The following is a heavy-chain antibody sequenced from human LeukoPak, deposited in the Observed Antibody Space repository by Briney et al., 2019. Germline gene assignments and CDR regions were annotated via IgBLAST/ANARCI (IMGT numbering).Heavy chain of an antibody. D-gene: IGHD2-21*02. CDR1: GYSFTTYW. CDR3: ARTYCGGDCYYTYFDY. J-gene: IGHJ4*02. Sequence: GESLKISCKGSGYSFTTYWIGWVRQMPGKGLEWMGIIYHGDSDTRYSPSFQGQVTISADKSISTAYLQWSSLKASDTAMYYCARTYCGGDCYYTYFDYWGQGTLVTVSS. CDR2: IYHGDSDT. V-gene: IGHV5-51*01.